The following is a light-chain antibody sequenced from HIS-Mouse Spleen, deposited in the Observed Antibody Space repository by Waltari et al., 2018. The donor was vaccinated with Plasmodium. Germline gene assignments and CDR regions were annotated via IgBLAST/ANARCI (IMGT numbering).Light chain of an antibody. V-gene: IGKV1-5*03. J-gene: IGKJ1*01. CDR3: QQYNSYSWT. Sequence: DIQMTQSPSTLSASVGDRVTITCRASQSISSWLAWYHQKPGKAPKLLIYKASSLESGVPSRFSGSGSGTEFTLTISSLQPDDFATYYCQQYNSYSWTFGQGTKVEI. CDR1: QSISSW. CDR2: KAS.